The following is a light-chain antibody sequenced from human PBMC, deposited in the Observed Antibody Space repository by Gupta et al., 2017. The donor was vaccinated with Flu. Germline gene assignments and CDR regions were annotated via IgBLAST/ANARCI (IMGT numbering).Light chain of an antibody. CDR2: LGS. V-gene: IGKV2-28*01. J-gene: IGKJ3*01. Sequence: DIVMTQSPLSLPVTPGEPASISCRSSQSLLHSNGYNYLDWYLQKPGQSPQLLIYLGSNRASGVPDRFSDSGSGTDFTLKISRVEAEDVGVYYCMQALQTRAFGPGTKVDIK. CDR3: MQALQTRA. CDR1: QSLLHSNGYNY.